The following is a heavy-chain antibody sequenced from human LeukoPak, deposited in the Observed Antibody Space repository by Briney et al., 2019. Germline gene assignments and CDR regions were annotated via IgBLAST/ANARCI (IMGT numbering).Heavy chain of an antibody. CDR3: ARVLSGSYHRYNWFDP. CDR1: GGTFSSYA. V-gene: IGHV1-69*13. Sequence: SVKVSCKASGGTFSSYAISWVRQAPGQGLEWMGGIIPIFGTANYAQKFQGRVTITADESTSTAYMELSSLRSEDTAVYYCARVLSGSYHRYNWFDPWGQGTLVTVSS. CDR2: IIPIFGTA. D-gene: IGHD1-26*01. J-gene: IGHJ5*02.